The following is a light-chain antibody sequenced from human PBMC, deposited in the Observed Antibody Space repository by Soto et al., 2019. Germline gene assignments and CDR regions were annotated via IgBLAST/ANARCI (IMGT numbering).Light chain of an antibody. V-gene: IGLV2-14*01. J-gene: IGLJ1*01. CDR3: SSYSSSSTLYV. CDR1: SSDVGGYKY. Sequence: QSALTQPASVSGSPGQSITISCTGTSSDVGGYKYVSWYQQRPGKAPQLIIYEVSNRPSGISNRFSGSKSGNTASLTISGLQAEDEAYYYCSSYSSSSTLYVFGSGTKVTVL. CDR2: EVS.